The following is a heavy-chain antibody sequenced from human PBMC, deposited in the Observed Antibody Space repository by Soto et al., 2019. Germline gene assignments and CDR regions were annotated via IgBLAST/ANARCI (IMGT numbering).Heavy chain of an antibody. V-gene: IGHV1-69*13. CDR3: ARNYLDHAFDI. Sequence: ASVKVSCKASGGTFSSYAISWVRQAPGQGLEWMGGIIHIFGTANYAQKFQGRVTITADESTSTAYMELSSLRSEDTAVYYCARNYLDHAFDIWGQGTMVTVSS. CDR2: IIHIFGTA. D-gene: IGHD3-9*01. J-gene: IGHJ3*02. CDR1: GGTFSSYA.